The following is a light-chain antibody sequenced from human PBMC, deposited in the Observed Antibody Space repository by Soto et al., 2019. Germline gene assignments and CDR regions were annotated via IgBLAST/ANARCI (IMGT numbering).Light chain of an antibody. J-gene: IGLJ1*01. Sequence: QSVLTQPPSASGSPGQSVTISCTGTSSDVGSYNYVSWYQQHPGKAPKLMIYEVSKRPSGVPDRFSGSKSGNTASLTVSGLKAEDEADYYCSSYAGSNNWNFGTGTKLTVL. CDR2: EVS. CDR1: SSDVGSYNY. V-gene: IGLV2-8*01. CDR3: SSYAGSNNWN.